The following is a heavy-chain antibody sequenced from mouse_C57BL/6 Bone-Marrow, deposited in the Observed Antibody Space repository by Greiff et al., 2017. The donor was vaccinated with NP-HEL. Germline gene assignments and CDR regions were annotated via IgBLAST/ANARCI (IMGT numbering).Heavy chain of an antibody. D-gene: IGHD1-1*02. V-gene: IGHV1-7*01. Sequence: QVQLTPSGAELAKPGVVGKMDGKVVGCTVTSDWSHWVKEVPGQGLEWIGYINPRSGYTKYNQKFKDKATLTADKSSSTAYMQLSSLTYEDSAVYYCARDYLGAWFAYWGQGTLVTVSA. J-gene: IGHJ3*01. CDR2: INPRSGYT. CDR3: ARDYLGAWFAY. CDR1: GCTVTSDW.